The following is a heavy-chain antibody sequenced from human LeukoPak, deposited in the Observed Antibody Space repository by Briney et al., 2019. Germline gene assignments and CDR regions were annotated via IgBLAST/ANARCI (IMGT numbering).Heavy chain of an antibody. CDR2: ISSSGSTI. V-gene: IGHV3-48*03. Sequence: GGSLRLSCAASGFTFSSYEMNWVRQAPGKGLEWVSYISSSGSTIYYADSVKGRFTISRDNAKNSLYLQMNSLRAEDTAVYYCARDEWELPNYNWFDPWGQGTLVTVSS. D-gene: IGHD1-26*01. CDR1: GFTFSSYE. CDR3: ARDEWELPNYNWFDP. J-gene: IGHJ5*02.